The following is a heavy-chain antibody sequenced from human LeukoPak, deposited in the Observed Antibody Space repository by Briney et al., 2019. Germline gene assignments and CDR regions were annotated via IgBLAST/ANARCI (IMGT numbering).Heavy chain of an antibody. CDR2: ISHDGRNK. CDR3: ATQSFYCTSTSCSRLRDY. D-gene: IGHD2-2*01. V-gene: IGHV3-30*03. J-gene: IGHJ4*02. Sequence: PGRSLRLSCAASGLTFRSYGMHWVRQAPGKGLEGVAVISHDGRNKDYGDSVKGRFTISRDNSNNTLYLQMSSLRPEDSAMYFCATQSFYCTSTSCSRLRDYWGQGTLVAVSS. CDR1: GLTFRSYG.